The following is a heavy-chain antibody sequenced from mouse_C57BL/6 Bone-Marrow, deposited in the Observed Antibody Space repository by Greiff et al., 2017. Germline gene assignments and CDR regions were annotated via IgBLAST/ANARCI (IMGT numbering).Heavy chain of an antibody. D-gene: IGHD1-1*01. CDR2: IYPRSGNT. V-gene: IGHV1-81*01. CDR1: GYTFTSYG. Sequence: VQVVESGAELARPGASVKLSCKASGYTFTSYGISWVKQRTGQGLEWIGEIYPRSGNTYYNEKFKGKATLTADKSSSTAYMELRSLTSEDSAVYFCARSYYYGSSSYAMDYWGQGTSVTVSS. J-gene: IGHJ4*01. CDR3: ARSYYYGSSSYAMDY.